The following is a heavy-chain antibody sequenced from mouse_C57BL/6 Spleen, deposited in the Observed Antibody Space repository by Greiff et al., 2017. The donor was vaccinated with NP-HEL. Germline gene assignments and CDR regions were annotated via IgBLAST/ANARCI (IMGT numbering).Heavy chain of an antibody. J-gene: IGHJ2*01. V-gene: IGHV1-55*01. CDR3: ARHSSGYDYFDY. Sequence: QVHVKQPGAELVKPGASVKMSCKASGYTFTSYWITWVKQRPGQGLAWIGDIYPGSGSTNYNEKFKSKATLTVDTSSSTAYMQLSSLTSEDSAVYYCARHSSGYDYFDYWGQGTTLTVSS. D-gene: IGHD3-2*02. CDR2: IYPGSGST. CDR1: GYTFTSYW.